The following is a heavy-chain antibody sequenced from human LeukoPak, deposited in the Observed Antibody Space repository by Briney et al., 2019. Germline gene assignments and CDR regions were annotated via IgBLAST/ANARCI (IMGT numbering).Heavy chain of an antibody. CDR3: ARVQAAAPYYYYGMDV. V-gene: IGHV4-59*01. J-gene: IGHJ6*02. CDR2: IYYSGST. D-gene: IGHD6-13*01. Sequence: SETLSLTCAVYGGSFSSYYWSWIRQPPGKGLEWIGYIYYSGSTNYNPSLKSRVTISVDTSKNQFSLKLSSVTAADTAVYYCARVQAAAPYYYYGMDVWGQGTTVTVSS. CDR1: GGSFSSYY.